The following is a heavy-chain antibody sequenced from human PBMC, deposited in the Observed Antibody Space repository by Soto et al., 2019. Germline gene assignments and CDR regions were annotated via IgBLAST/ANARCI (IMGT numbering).Heavy chain of an antibody. CDR3: ARNLGDYDSSGYYYGNWFDP. CDR2: MSHGGSS. V-gene: IGHV4-4*02. CDR1: GVSIDSGYW. Sequence: PSETLSLTCGVSGVSIDSGYWWGWVRQPPGKDLEWLGDMSHGGSSNYNPSLKSRVTISLDKSKNQFSLKLSSMTAVDTAVYYCARNLGDYDSSGYYYGNWFDPWGQGTLVTVSS. J-gene: IGHJ5*02. D-gene: IGHD3-22*01.